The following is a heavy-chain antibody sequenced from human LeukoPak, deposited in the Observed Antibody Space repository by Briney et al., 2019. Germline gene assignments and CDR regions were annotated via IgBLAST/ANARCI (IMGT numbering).Heavy chain of an antibody. J-gene: IGHJ4*02. CDR1: GFTFSSYE. Sequence: PGRSLRLSCAASGFTFSSYEMNWVRQAPGKGLEWVSYISSSGSNIYYADSVKGRFTISRDNAKNSLYLQMNSLRAEDTAVYYCARGWISDSFDYWGQGTLGTVSS. D-gene: IGHD5-12*01. CDR2: ISSSGSNI. V-gene: IGHV3-48*03. CDR3: ARGWISDSFDY.